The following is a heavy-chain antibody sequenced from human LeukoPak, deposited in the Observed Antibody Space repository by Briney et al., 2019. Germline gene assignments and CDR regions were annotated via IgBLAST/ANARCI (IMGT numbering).Heavy chain of an antibody. Sequence: GESLKISCKGSGYSFTSYWIGWVRQMPGKGLEWMGIIYPGDSDTRYSPSFQGQVTISADKFISTAYLQWSSLKASDTAMYYCARIATMVRGVIIALDYWGQGTLVTVSS. CDR1: GYSFTSYW. CDR3: ARIATMVRGVIIALDY. V-gene: IGHV5-51*01. D-gene: IGHD3-10*01. CDR2: IYPGDSDT. J-gene: IGHJ4*02.